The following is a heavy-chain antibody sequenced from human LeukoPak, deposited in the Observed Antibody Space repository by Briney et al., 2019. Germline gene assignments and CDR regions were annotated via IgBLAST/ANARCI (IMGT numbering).Heavy chain of an antibody. D-gene: IGHD2-2*01. CDR1: GFTFSSYA. J-gene: IGHJ6*04. V-gene: IGHV3-23*01. CDR2: ISGSGGST. CDR3: AKDLQLGDIVVVPGFPMDV. Sequence: GGSLRLSCAASGFTFSSYAMSWVRQAPGKGLEWVSGISGSGGSTYYADSVKGRFTISRDNSKNTLYLQMNSLRAEDTAVYYCAKDLQLGDIVVVPGFPMDVWGKGTTVTVSS.